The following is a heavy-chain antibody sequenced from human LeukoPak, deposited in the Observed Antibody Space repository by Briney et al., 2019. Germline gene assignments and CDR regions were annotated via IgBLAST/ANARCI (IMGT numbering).Heavy chain of an antibody. J-gene: IGHJ4*02. CDR3: TRVGYIDEGIDY. V-gene: IGHV3-7*04. D-gene: IGHD5-24*01. CDR2: IKQNGAEE. Sequence: GGSLRLSCAASGFTFRSFWMSWVRQAPGKRLEWVANIKQNGAEEYYMDSVKGRFAISRDNAKNSVSLQMNSLRAEDTAIYYCTRVGYIDEGIDYWGQGTLVTVSS. CDR1: GFTFRSFW.